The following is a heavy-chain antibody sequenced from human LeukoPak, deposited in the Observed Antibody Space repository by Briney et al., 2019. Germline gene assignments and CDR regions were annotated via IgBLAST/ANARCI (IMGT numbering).Heavy chain of an antibody. CDR2: IYYNGIT. Sequence: ASETLSLTCTFSGGSIDSYYWSWIRQPPGKGLEWIGYIYYNGITNYNPSLKTRVTTSLDTSKQQFSLNLRSVTAADTAVYYCASGFGVDSFDIWGQGTMVTVSS. D-gene: IGHD3-3*01. CDR1: GGSIDSYY. CDR3: ASGFGVDSFDI. J-gene: IGHJ3*02. V-gene: IGHV4-59*01.